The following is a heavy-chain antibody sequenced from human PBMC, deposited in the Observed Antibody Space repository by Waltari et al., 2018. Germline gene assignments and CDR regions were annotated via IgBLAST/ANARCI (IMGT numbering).Heavy chain of an antibody. D-gene: IGHD1-26*01. Sequence: QLQLQESGPGLVKPSETLSLTCSASGGSISTSSYYWGWIRQPPGKGLEWIGSIHYSGSTYYNPSLKSRVTISVDTSKNQFSLRLTSVTAADTAVYYCARHVGEATTFDYWGQGTLVTVSS. CDR2: IHYSGST. CDR1: GGSISTSSYY. J-gene: IGHJ4*02. CDR3: ARHVGEATTFDY. V-gene: IGHV4-39*01.